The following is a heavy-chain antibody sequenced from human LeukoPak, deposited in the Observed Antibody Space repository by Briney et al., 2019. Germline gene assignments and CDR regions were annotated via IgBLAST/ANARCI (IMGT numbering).Heavy chain of an antibody. CDR1: GYTFTSYD. J-gene: IGHJ6*03. CDR2: MNSNSGNT. D-gene: IGHD4-17*01. CDR3: ARRGSYGDFYYYYYYMDV. Sequence: ASVKVSCKASGYTFTSYDINWVRQAPGQGLEWMGWMNSNSGNTGYAQKFQGRVTMTRNTSISTAYMELSSLRSEDTAVYYCARRGSYGDFYYYYYYMDVWGKGTTVTVSS. V-gene: IGHV1-8*01.